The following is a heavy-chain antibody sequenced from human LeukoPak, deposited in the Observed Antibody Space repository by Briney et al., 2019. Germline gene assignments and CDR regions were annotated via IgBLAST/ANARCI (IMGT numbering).Heavy chain of an antibody. Sequence: PGGSLRLSCAASGFTFDDYAMHWVRQAPGKGLEWVSGISWYSGSIGYADSVKGRFTISRDNAKNSLYLQMNSLRAEDTALYYCAKGVVELYYYYGMDVWGQGTTVTVSS. CDR3: AKGVVELYYYYGMDV. D-gene: IGHD2-21*01. J-gene: IGHJ6*02. CDR1: GFTFDDYA. CDR2: ISWYSGSI. V-gene: IGHV3-9*01.